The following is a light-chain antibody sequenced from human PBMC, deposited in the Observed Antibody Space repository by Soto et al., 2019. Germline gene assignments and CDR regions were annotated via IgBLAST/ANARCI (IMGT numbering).Light chain of an antibody. J-gene: IGLJ2*01. CDR3: SSYGASSTL. V-gene: IGLV2-14*03. CDR2: DVT. Sequence: QSALTQPASVSGSPGQSITISCTGSSSDIGGYNYVSWYQQHSGKAPKLFIYDVTYRPSGISDRFSGSKSGNTASLAISGLQPDDEADYYCSSYGASSTLFGGGTKLTVL. CDR1: SSDIGGYNY.